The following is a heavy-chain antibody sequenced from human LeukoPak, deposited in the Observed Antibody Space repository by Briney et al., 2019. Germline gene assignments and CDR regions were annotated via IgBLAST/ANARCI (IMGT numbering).Heavy chain of an antibody. CDR1: GFIFSSYG. CDR3: ARDRAFDSSGYSN. CDR2: ISSGSSTV. J-gene: IGHJ4*02. Sequence: PGGSLRLSCAASGFIFSSYGMNWVRQAPGKGLEWVSYISSGSSTVYYADSVKGRFTISRDNAKNLLYLQMNSLRAEDTAVYYCARDRAFDSSGYSNWGQGTLVTVSS. D-gene: IGHD3-22*01. V-gene: IGHV3-48*01.